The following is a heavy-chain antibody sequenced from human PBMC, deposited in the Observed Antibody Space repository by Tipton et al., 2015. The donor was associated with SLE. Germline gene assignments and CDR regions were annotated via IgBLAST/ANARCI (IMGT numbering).Heavy chain of an antibody. CDR3: AGRTAASGTLYL. D-gene: IGHD6-13*01. CDR1: GGSISSYY. CDR2: IYYSGST. J-gene: IGHJ5*02. Sequence: TLSLTCTVSGGSISSYYWSWIRQPPGKGLEWIGYIYYSGSTNYDPSLKSRVTMSVDTSKNQFSLKLSSVTAADTAMYYCAGRTAASGTLYLWGQGALVTVSS. V-gene: IGHV4-59*08.